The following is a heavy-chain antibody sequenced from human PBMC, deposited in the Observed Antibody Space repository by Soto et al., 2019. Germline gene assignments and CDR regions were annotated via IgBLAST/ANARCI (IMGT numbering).Heavy chain of an antibody. CDR2: MNPNSGNT. V-gene: IGHV1-8*01. CDR3: ARGINYDYVWGSYRLSL. CDR1: GYTFTIYD. Sequence: ASVKVSCKASGYTFTIYDINWVRQATGQGLEWMGWMNPNSGNTGYAQKFQGRVTMTRNTSISTAYMELSSLRSEDTAVYYCARGINYDYVWGSYRLSLWGQGTLVTVSS. J-gene: IGHJ4*02. D-gene: IGHD3-16*02.